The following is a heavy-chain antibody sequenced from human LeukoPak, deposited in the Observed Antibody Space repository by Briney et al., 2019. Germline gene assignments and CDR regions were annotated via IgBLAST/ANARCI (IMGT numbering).Heavy chain of an antibody. D-gene: IGHD3-10*01. CDR1: GFTFRSYW. CDR3: ARGSGRFGELLGY. J-gene: IGHJ4*02. Sequence: GGSLRLSCAASGFTFRSYWMHWVRQAPGKGLGWVSRINSDGSSTSYADSVKGRFTISRDNAKNTLYLQMNSLRAEDTAVYYCARGSGRFGELLGYWGQGTLVTVSS. CDR2: INSDGSST. V-gene: IGHV3-74*01.